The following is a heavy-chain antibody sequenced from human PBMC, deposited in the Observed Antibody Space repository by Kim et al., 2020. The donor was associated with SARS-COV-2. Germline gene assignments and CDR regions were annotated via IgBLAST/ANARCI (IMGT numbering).Heavy chain of an antibody. D-gene: IGHD6-19*01. J-gene: IGHJ4*02. CDR3: ARVDSSGSSPPY. CDR2: INHSGGT. V-gene: IGHV4-34*01. CDR1: GGSSSGYH. Sequence: SETLSLTCAVYGGSSSGYHWGWIRQTPGKGLEWIGEINHSGGTNYNPSLKSRVTMSVDMSKNQLSLRLRSVTAADTAVYYCARVDSSGSSPPYWGQGTLITVSS.